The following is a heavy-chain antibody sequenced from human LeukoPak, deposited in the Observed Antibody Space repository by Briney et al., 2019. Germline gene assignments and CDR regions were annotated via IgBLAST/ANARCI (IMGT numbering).Heavy chain of an antibody. V-gene: IGHV3-21*01. CDR3: AREKIAARKSYYYYGMDV. CDR1: GFTFSSYS. Sequence: NPGGSLRLSCAASGFTFSSYSMNWVRQAPGKGLEWVSSISSSSSYIYYADSVKGRFTISRDNAKNSLYLQMNSLRAEDTAVYYCAREKIAARKSYYYYGMDVWGQGTTVTVSS. CDR2: ISSSSSYI. J-gene: IGHJ6*02. D-gene: IGHD6-6*01.